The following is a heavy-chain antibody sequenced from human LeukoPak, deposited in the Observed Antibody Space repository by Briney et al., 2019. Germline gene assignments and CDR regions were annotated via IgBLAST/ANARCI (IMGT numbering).Heavy chain of an antibody. CDR2: IYTSGST. Sequence: PSQTLSLTCTVSGGSISSGSYYWGWIRQPAGKGLEWIRRIYTSGSTNYNPSLKSRVTISVDTSKNQFSLKLSSVTAADTAVYYCARGMGSGSYWATFDYWGQGTLVTVSS. CDR3: ARGMGSGSYWATFDY. CDR1: GGSISSGSYY. D-gene: IGHD1-26*01. J-gene: IGHJ4*02. V-gene: IGHV4-61*02.